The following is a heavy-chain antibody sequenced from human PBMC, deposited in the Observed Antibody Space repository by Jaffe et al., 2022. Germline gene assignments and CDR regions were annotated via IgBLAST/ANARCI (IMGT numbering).Heavy chain of an antibody. V-gene: IGHV4-39*01. J-gene: IGHJ4*02. CDR1: GGSISSSSYY. D-gene: IGHD6-13*01. CDR3: AGVPTGYSSSWYGYY. CDR2: IYYSGST. Sequence: QLQLQESGPGLVKPSETLSLTCTVSGGSISSSSYYWGWIRQPPGKGLEWIGSIYYSGSTYYNPSLKSRVTISVDTSKNQFSLKLSSVTAADTAVYYCAGVPTGYSSSWYGYYWGQGTLVTVSS.